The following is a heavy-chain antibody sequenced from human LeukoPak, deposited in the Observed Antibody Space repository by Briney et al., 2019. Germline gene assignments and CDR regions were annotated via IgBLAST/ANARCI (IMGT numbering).Heavy chain of an antibody. J-gene: IGHJ4*02. Sequence: SETLSLTCTVSGGSISSYYWSWIRQPPGKGLEWIGYIYYSGSTNYNPSLKSRVTISVDTSKNQFSLKLSSVTAADTAVYYCARQRHSSGHFDYWGQGTLVTVSS. V-gene: IGHV4-59*08. CDR2: IYYSGST. CDR1: GGSISSYY. CDR3: ARQRHSSGHFDY. D-gene: IGHD6-19*01.